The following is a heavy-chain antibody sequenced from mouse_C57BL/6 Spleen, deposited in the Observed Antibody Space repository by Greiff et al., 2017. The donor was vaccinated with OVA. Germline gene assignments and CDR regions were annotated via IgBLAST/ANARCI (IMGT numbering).Heavy chain of an antibody. D-gene: IGHD1-1*01. V-gene: IGHV1-55*01. Sequence: QVQLKQPGAELVKPGASVKMSCKASGYTFTSYWITWVKQRPGQGLEWIGDIYPGSGSTNYNEKFKSKATLTVDTSSSTAYMQLSSLTSEDSAVYYCARSGTTYWYCDVWGTGTTVTVSS. CDR2: IYPGSGST. J-gene: IGHJ1*03. CDR1: GYTFTSYW. CDR3: ARSGTTYWYCDV.